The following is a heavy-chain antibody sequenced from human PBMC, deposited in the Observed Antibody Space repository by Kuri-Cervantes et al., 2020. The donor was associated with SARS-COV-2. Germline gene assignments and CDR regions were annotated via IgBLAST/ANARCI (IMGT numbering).Heavy chain of an antibody. Sequence: SETLSLSCTVSGGSISSSVYYWGWIRQPPGKGLEWIGSIYYSGTTYYNPSLKSRVNISVDTSKNQFSLNLSSVTAADTAVYYCARPIVAAGFDYWGQGTLVTVSS. J-gene: IGHJ4*02. CDR1: GGSISSSVYY. CDR3: ARPIVAAGFDY. V-gene: IGHV4-39*01. D-gene: IGHD6-13*01. CDR2: IYYSGTT.